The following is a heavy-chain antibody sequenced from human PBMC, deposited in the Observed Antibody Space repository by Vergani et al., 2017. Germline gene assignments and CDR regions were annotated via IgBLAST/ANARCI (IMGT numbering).Heavy chain of an antibody. Sequence: QVDLVESGGGFVKPGESLRLPCTASGFPFSDYYMTWLRQAPGKGREWIAYISDTSSALFYADSARGRFTISRDNAKNSLFLKMNNLTPEDTAVYFCARFLRTHGDCHFADWGQGTLVTVSS. CDR1: GFPFSDYY. V-gene: IGHV3-11*04. D-gene: IGHD4-17*01. CDR2: ISDTSSAL. J-gene: IGHJ4*02. CDR3: ARFLRTHGDCHFAD.